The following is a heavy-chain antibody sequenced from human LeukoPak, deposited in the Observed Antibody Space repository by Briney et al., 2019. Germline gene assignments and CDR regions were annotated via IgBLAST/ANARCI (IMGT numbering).Heavy chain of an antibody. D-gene: IGHD5-18*01. V-gene: IGHV1-8*01. Sequence: ASVKVSCKASGYTFTSYDINWVRQATGQGLEWMGWMNPNSGNTGYAQKVQGRVTMTRNTSISTAYMELSSLRSEDTAVYYCARGADTAGGKLYGMDVWGQGTTVTVSS. J-gene: IGHJ6*02. CDR2: MNPNSGNT. CDR1: GYTFTSYD. CDR3: ARGADTAGGKLYGMDV.